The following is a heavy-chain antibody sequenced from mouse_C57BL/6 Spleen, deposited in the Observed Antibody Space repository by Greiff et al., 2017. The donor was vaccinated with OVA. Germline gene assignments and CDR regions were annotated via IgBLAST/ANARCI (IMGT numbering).Heavy chain of an antibody. V-gene: IGHV1-50*01. D-gene: IGHD2-3*01. CDR1: GYTFTSYW. CDR2: IDPSDSYT. Sequence: VQLQQPGAELVKPGASVKLSCKASGYTFTSYWMQWVKQRPGQGLEWIGEIDPSDSYTNYNQKFKGKATLTVDTSSSTAYMQLSSLTSEDSAVYYCARWLLNAMDYWGQGTSVTVSS. CDR3: ARWLLNAMDY. J-gene: IGHJ4*01.